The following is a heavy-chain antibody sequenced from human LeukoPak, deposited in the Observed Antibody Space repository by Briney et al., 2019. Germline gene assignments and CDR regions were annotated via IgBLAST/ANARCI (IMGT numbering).Heavy chain of an antibody. V-gene: IGHV1-2*02. Sequence: APVKVCGKASGYNFSGPYMHWLRQSPGQHPGGRGWINPSNGGTKYAKNFQGRVNMTRDTSISKAYMELSSLRSDDTAVYYCASPPLSSAMYYAHWGQGTLVTVSS. CDR1: GYNFSGPY. D-gene: IGHD1-26*01. J-gene: IGHJ1*01. CDR2: INPSNGGT. CDR3: ASPPLSSAMYYAH.